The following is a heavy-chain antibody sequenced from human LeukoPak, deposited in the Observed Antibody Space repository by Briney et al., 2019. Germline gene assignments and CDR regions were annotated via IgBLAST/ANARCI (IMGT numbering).Heavy chain of an antibody. V-gene: IGHV3-53*01. CDR3: AKARGSSVYEQFDY. CDR2: FYVVGAT. J-gene: IGHJ4*02. Sequence: PGGSLRLSCAVSGFSVTNNYMSWVRQAPGKGLEWVSVFYVVGATYYADSVKGRFTISRDNSENTLYLQMSSLRADDTAVYYCAKARGSSVYEQFDYWGQGTQVTVSP. D-gene: IGHD5/OR15-5a*01. CDR1: GFSVTNNY.